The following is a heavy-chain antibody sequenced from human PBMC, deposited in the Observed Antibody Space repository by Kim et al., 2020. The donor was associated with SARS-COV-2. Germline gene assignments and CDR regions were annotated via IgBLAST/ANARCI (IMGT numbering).Heavy chain of an antibody. CDR1: GFTFSSYA. D-gene: IGHD3-3*01. V-gene: IGHV3-30-3*01. J-gene: IGHJ4*01. Sequence: GGSLRLSCAASGFTFSSYAMHWVRQAPGKGLEWVAVISYDGSNKYYADSVKGRFTISRDNSKNTLYLQTNSLRAEDTAVYYCARGDGLGIPIFGVADYLG. CDR2: ISYDGSNK. CDR3: ARGDGLGIPIFGVADY.